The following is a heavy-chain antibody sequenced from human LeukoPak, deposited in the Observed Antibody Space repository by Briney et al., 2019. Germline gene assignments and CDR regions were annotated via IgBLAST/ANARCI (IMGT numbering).Heavy chain of an antibody. J-gene: IGHJ4*02. CDR3: AKSPYYDFWSGASHFDY. Sequence: GGSLRLSCAASGFTFSSYAMSWVRQAPGKGLEWVSAISGSGGSTYYADSVKGRFTISRDKSKNTLYLQMNSLRAEDTAVYYCAKSPYYDFWSGASHFDYWGQGTLVTVSS. CDR2: ISGSGGST. D-gene: IGHD3-3*01. V-gene: IGHV3-23*01. CDR1: GFTFSSYA.